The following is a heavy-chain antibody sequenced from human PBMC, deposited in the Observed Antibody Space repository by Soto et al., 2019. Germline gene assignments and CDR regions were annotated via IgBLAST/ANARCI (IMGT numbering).Heavy chain of an antibody. CDR1: GFTFDDYA. V-gene: IGHV3-9*01. D-gene: IGHD6-19*01. J-gene: IGHJ3*02. CDR3: AKGLGIAVADYVTFDI. Sequence: GGSLRLSCAASGFTFDDYAMHWVRQAPGKGLEWVSGISWNSGSIGYADSVKGRFTISRDNAKNSLYLQMNSLRAEDTALYYCAKGLGIAVADYVTFDIWGQGTMVTVSS. CDR2: ISWNSGSI.